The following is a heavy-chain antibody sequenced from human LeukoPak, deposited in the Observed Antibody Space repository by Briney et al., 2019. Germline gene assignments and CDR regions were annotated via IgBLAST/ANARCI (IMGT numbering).Heavy chain of an antibody. CDR1: GGSISSYY. Sequence: SETLSLTCTVSGGSISSYYWSWIRQPPGKGLEWIGYIYHSGSTNYNPSLKSRVTISVDTSKNQFSLKLSSVTAADTAVYYCASDSSGYYGWSWFDPWGQGTLVTVSS. D-gene: IGHD3-22*01. V-gene: IGHV4-59*08. CDR3: ASDSSGYYGWSWFDP. J-gene: IGHJ5*02. CDR2: IYHSGST.